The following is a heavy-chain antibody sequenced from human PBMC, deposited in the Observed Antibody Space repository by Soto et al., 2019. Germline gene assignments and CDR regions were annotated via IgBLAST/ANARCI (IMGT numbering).Heavy chain of an antibody. CDR2: LNPNGGST. V-gene: IGHV1-46*03. CDR3: SRAVARYDAFYI. Sequence: ASVKVSCKASGYTFTSYFMHWVRQAPGQGLEWMGILNPNGGSTTYAQKFQGRVTMTRDTSTSTVYMELSSLRSEDTAVYYCSRAVARYDAFYIWGQGTMVTVSS. CDR1: GYTFTSYF. D-gene: IGHD6-19*01. J-gene: IGHJ3*02.